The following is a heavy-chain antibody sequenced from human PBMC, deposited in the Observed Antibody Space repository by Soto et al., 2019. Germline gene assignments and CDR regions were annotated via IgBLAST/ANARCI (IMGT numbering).Heavy chain of an antibody. CDR2: IYSGGST. Sequence: EVQLVESGGGLVQPGGSLRLSCAASGFPVSSNYMSWVRQAPGKGLEWVSVIYSGGSTYYADSVKGRFTISRDNSKNTLYLQMNSLRAEDTDVYYCARTLYSLFDYWGQGTLVTVSS. CDR1: GFPVSSNY. D-gene: IGHD6-13*01. V-gene: IGHV3-66*01. J-gene: IGHJ4*02. CDR3: ARTLYSLFDY.